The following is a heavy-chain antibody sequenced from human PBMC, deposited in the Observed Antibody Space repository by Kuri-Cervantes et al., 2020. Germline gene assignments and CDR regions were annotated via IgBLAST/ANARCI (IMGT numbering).Heavy chain of an antibody. J-gene: IGHJ5*02. CDR1: GYTFTSYD. D-gene: IGHD3-3*01. V-gene: IGHV1-8*01. CDR3: ARGAKRITIFGVVIRSNWFDP. Sequence: ASVKVSCKASGYTFTSYDINWVRQATGQGLEWMGWMNPNSGNTGYAQKFQGRVTMTRNTSISTAYMELRSLRSDDTAVYYCARGAKRITIFGVVIRSNWFDPWGQGTLVTVSS. CDR2: MNPNSGNT.